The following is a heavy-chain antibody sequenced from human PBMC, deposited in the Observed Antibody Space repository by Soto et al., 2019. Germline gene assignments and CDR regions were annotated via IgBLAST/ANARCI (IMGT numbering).Heavy chain of an antibody. D-gene: IGHD4-17*01. CDR3: ASPEESPVVITTGY. J-gene: IGHJ4*02. Sequence: PGGSLRLSCAASGFTFSSYAMSWVRQAPGKGLEWVSAISGSGGSTYYADSVKGRFTISRDNSKNTLYLQMNSLRAEDTAVYYCASPEESPVVITTGYWGPGTLVTGSS. CDR2: ISGSGGST. V-gene: IGHV3-23*01. CDR1: GFTFSSYA.